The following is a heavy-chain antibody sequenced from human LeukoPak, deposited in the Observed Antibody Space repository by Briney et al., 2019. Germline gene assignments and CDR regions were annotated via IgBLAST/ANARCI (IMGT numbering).Heavy chain of an antibody. CDR2: INPSGGST. CDR1: GYTFTSYY. Sequence: ASVKVSCKASGYTFTSYYMHWVRQAPGQGLEWMGIINPSGGSTSYAQKFQGRVTMTRDTSINTAYMELSSLRSEDTAVYYCARNYQGLTYWGQGTLVTVSS. V-gene: IGHV1-46*01. CDR3: ARNYQGLTY. J-gene: IGHJ4*02. D-gene: IGHD1-7*01.